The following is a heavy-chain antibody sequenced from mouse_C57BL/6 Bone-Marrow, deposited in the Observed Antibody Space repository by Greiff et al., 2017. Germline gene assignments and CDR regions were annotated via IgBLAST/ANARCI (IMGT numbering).Heavy chain of an antibody. CDR2: IDPENGDT. CDR3: TTICYDYTLFDY. V-gene: IGHV14-4*01. CDR1: GFNIKDDY. D-gene: IGHD2-4*01. Sequence: EVQLQQSGAVLVRPGASVKLSCTASGFNIKDDYMHWVKQRPEQGLEWIGCIDPENGDTGYASKFQGKGKITADASTNTAYLQLSSLTSEDTDVYYCTTICYDYTLFDYWGQGTMVTVSA. J-gene: IGHJ3*01.